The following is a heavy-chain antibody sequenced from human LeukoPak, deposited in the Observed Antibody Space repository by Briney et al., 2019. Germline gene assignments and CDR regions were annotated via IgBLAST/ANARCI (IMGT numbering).Heavy chain of an antibody. CDR2: ISAYNRNT. V-gene: IGHV1-18*01. D-gene: IGHD3-3*02. J-gene: IGHJ5*02. Sequence: ASAKVSCKASGYTFSSSYISWVRQAPGQGREWIGWISAYNRNTNYAQKLQGRVTMTTDTSTSTAYRELRSLRTDDTTVYCGARDLTALGFDPWGQGTLVTVSS. CDR1: GYTFSSSY. CDR3: ARDLTALGFDP.